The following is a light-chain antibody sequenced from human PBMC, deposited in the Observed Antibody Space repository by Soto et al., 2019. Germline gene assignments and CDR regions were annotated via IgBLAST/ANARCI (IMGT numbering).Light chain of an antibody. CDR3: SSYPGSSTFV. CDR1: SSDVGGYDY. V-gene: IGLV2-14*01. CDR2: DVN. Sequence: QSVLTQPASVSGSPGQSITISCTGTSSDVGGYDYVSWYQQLPGKAPKLLIYDVNNRPSGVSHRFSGSKSGNTASLTISGLQAEDEADYYCSSYPGSSTFVFGAGTKVTVL. J-gene: IGLJ1*01.